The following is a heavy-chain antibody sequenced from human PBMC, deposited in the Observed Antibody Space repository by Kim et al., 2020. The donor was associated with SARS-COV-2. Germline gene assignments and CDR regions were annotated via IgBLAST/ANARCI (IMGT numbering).Heavy chain of an antibody. V-gene: IGHV4-34*01. Sequence: FHPPLKSRVTIAEDTSKNEFSLKLTSVTAADTAVYYCTRGADFWSGPDCHYWGQGTLVTVSS. CDR3: TRGADFWSGPDCHY. J-gene: IGHJ4*02. D-gene: IGHD3-3*01.